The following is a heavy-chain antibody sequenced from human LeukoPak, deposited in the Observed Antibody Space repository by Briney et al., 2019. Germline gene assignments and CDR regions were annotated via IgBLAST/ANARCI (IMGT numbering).Heavy chain of an antibody. Sequence: PGGSLRLSCAASGFIFDDYAMHWVRQAPGKGPEWVSGITWRSDNIVYADSVKGRFTISRDNAKKSLFLQMDNLRPEDTALYYCAKDKSSITMVRGVRIESWGQGTLVTVSS. CDR3: AKDKSSITMVRGVRIES. CDR1: GFIFDDYA. CDR2: ITWRSDNI. J-gene: IGHJ4*02. D-gene: IGHD3-10*01. V-gene: IGHV3-9*01.